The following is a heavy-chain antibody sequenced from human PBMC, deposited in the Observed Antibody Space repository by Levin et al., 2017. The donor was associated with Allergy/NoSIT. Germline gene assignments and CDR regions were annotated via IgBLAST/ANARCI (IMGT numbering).Heavy chain of an antibody. CDR1: GFTFTSYT. Sequence: GESLKISCAASGFTFTSYTMHWVRQTPGKGLEWVAVISSVGSHKYYADSVKGRFTISRDNSKNTLYLQMSSLRAEDTAVYYCARDPVGASDPRYFDYWGQGTLVTVSS. D-gene: IGHD1-26*01. CDR3: ARDPVGASDPRYFDY. J-gene: IGHJ4*02. V-gene: IGHV3-30-3*01. CDR2: ISSVGSHK.